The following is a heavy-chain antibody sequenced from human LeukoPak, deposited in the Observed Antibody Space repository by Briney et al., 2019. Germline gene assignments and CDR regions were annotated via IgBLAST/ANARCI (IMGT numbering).Heavy chain of an antibody. CDR3: AGAGLLTGYYNFGY. CDR2: INSDGSST. D-gene: IGHD3-9*01. CDR1: GVTFSSYW. J-gene: IGHJ4*02. V-gene: IGHV3-74*01. Sequence: GGSLRLSCAASGVTFSSYWMHCGRQAPGKGLVWVSRINSDGSSTSYADSVKGRFTISRDNAKNTLYLQMNSLRAEDTAVYYCAGAGLLTGYYNFGYWGPGTLVTVSS.